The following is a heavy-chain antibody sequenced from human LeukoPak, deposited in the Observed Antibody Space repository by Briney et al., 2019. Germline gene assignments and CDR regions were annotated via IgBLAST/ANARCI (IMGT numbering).Heavy chain of an antibody. CDR2: ISWDGGST. V-gene: IGHV3-43D*03. CDR3: AKEVAAAAGNGGYYYYYYYMDV. D-gene: IGHD6-13*01. J-gene: IGHJ6*03. CDR1: GFTFDDYA. Sequence: PGGSLRLSCAASGFTFDDYAMHWVRQAPGKGLEWVSLISWDGGSTYYADSVKGRFTISRDNSKNSLYLQMNSLRAEDTALYYCAKEVAAAAGNGGYYYYYYYMDVWGKGTTVTISS.